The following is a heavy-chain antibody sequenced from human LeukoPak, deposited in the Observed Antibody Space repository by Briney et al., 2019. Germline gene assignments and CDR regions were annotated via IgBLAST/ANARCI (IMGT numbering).Heavy chain of an antibody. CDR1: GFTFSSYS. J-gene: IGHJ4*02. CDR3: ARQATSYGDRYYFDY. Sequence: PGGSLRLSCAASGFTFSSYSMNWVRQAPGKGLEWVSSISSSSSYIYYADSVKGRFTISRDNAKNSLYLQMNSLRAEDTAVYYCARQATSYGDRYYFDYWGQGTLVTVSS. V-gene: IGHV3-21*01. CDR2: ISSSSSYI. D-gene: IGHD4-17*01.